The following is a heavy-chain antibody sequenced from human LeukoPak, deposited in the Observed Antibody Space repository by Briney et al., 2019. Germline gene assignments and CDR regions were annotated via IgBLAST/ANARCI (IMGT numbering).Heavy chain of an antibody. Sequence: TGGSLRLSCAASGFTFSSYWMHWVRQAPGKGLVWVSRINGDRSSTSYADSVKGRFTISRDNAKNTLYLQMNSLRAEDTAVYYCARRRGIVVSAFDIWGQGTMVTVSS. CDR1: GFTFSSYW. CDR2: INGDRSST. V-gene: IGHV3-74*01. CDR3: ARRRGIVVSAFDI. J-gene: IGHJ3*02. D-gene: IGHD3-22*01.